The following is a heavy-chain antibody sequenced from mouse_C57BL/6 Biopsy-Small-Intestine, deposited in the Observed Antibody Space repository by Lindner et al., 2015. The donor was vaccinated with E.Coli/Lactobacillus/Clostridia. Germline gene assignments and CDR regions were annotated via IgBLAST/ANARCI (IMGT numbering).Heavy chain of an antibody. J-gene: IGHJ1*01. Sequence: SVKVSGKASGYTFTGYWMHWVRQAPGQGLEWMGWINPNNGGIYYAQKFKGRVRMTRDTSTGTAYMELSRLRSDDTAVYYCARDAVNHDLLSGQEYYYYGMDVWGQGTPVTVSS. D-gene: IGHD1-1*01. V-gene: IGHV1-53*01. CDR1: GYTFTGYW. CDR2: INPNNGGI. CDR3: ARDAVNHDLLSGQEYYYYGMDV.